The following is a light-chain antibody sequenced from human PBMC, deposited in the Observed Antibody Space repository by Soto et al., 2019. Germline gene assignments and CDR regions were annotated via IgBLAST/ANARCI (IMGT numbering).Light chain of an antibody. CDR3: QQYGSSLLFT. CDR2: GAS. J-gene: IGKJ3*01. Sequence: EIVLTQSPGTLSLSPGERATLSCRASQSVSSSYLAWYQQKPGQAPRLLIYGASSRATGNPDRFSGSGSGTDFTLTISRLEPEDFAVYYCQQYGSSLLFTFGPGTKVDIK. CDR1: QSVSSSY. V-gene: IGKV3-20*01.